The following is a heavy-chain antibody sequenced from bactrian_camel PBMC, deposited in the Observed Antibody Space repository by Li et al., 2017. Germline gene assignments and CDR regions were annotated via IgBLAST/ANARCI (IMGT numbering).Heavy chain of an antibody. V-gene: IGHV3S1*01. J-gene: IGHJ6*01. Sequence: HVQLVESGGGLVQPGGSLRLSCAASGFTVSSYSMNWVRQAPGKGLEWVSFIHGGSDNTYYADSVKGRFTISRDNTKNMLYLQMNSLKSEDTALYYCVRELIYDGSIYVAGNFGYWGQGTQVTVS. CDR2: IHGGSDNT. CDR3: VRELIYDGSIYVAGNFGY. D-gene: IGHD2*01. CDR1: GFTVSSYS.